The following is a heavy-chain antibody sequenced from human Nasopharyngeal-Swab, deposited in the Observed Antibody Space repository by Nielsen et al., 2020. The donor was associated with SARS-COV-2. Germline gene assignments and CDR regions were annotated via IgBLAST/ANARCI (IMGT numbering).Heavy chain of an antibody. D-gene: IGHD5-24*01. J-gene: IGHJ4*02. V-gene: IGHV1-2*02. CDR3: ARGAATITFHFDY. CDR2: INPNSGGT. Sequence: ASVKVSCKASGYTFTGYYMHWVRQAPGQGLEWMGWINPNSGGTNYAQKFQGRVTMTRDTSISTAYMELSRLTSDDTAVYYCARGAATITFHFDYWGQGTLVTVSS. CDR1: GYTFTGYY.